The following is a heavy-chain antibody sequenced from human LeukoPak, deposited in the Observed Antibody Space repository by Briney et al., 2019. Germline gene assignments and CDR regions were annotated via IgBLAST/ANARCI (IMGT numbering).Heavy chain of an antibody. Sequence: GGSLRLSCAASGFTFSSYSMNWVRQAPGKGLEWVSVIYSGGSTYYADSVKGRFTISRDNSKNTLYLQMNSLRAEDTAVYYCARAYCSSTSCYLYFDYWGQGTLVTVSS. CDR3: ARAYCSSTSCYLYFDY. CDR1: GFTFSSYS. CDR2: IYSGGST. D-gene: IGHD2-2*01. J-gene: IGHJ4*02. V-gene: IGHV3-53*01.